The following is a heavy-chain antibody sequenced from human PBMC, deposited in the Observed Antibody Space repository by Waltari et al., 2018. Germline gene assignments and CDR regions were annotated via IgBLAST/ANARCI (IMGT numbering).Heavy chain of an antibody. V-gene: IGHV1-69*01. Sequence: QVQLVQSGAEVKKPGSSVKVSCKASGGTFSSYAISWVRQAPGQGLEWMGGIIPIFGTANYAQKFQGRVTITADESTSTAYMELSSRRSEDTAVYYCARSGQEGTADWYFDLWGRGTLVTVSS. D-gene: IGHD1-26*01. J-gene: IGHJ2*01. CDR2: IIPIFGTA. CDR1: GGTFSSYA. CDR3: ARSGQEGTADWYFDL.